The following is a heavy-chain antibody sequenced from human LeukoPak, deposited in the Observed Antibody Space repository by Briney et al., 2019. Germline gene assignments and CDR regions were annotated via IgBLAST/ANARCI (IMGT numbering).Heavy chain of an antibody. CDR1: GFTFSSYW. J-gene: IGHJ3*02. CDR3: ARARDVDTAMVAAFDI. CDR2: IKQDGSEK. Sequence: GGSLRFSCAASGFTFSSYWMSWVRQAPGKGLEWVANIKQDGSEKYYVDSVKGRFTISRDNAKNSLYLQMNSLRAEDTAVYYCARARDVDTAMVAAFDIWGQGTMVTVSS. D-gene: IGHD5-18*01. V-gene: IGHV3-7*04.